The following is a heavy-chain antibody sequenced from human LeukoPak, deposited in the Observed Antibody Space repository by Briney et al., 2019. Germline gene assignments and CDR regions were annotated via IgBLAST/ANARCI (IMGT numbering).Heavy chain of an antibody. D-gene: IGHD3-10*01. J-gene: IGHJ5*02. CDR3: ATAGEYRLDH. CDR2: MNPDGSTI. Sequence: PGGSLRLSCATSGFTFSSYWMHWVRQDPGKGLVWVSRMNPDGSTINYADSVKGRFTISRDNAKSTLYLQMNNLRLEDTAVYYCATAGEYRLDHWGQGTLVSVSS. CDR1: GFTFSSYW. V-gene: IGHV3-74*01.